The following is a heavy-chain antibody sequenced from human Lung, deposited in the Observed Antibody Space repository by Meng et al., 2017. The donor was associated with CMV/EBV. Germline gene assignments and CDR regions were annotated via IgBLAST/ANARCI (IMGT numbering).Heavy chain of an antibody. D-gene: IGHD6-13*01. J-gene: IGHJ6*02. CDR2: INQDGSQK. Sequence: ESLKISXAASGFTFSSHWMTWVRQAPGKGLEWVANINQDGSQKNYVDSVKGRFTIPRDNAKNSLFLQMNSLRAEDTAVYYCARVAAAGRGMDVWGQGTTVTVSS. V-gene: IGHV3-7*04. CDR3: ARVAAAGRGMDV. CDR1: GFTFSSHW.